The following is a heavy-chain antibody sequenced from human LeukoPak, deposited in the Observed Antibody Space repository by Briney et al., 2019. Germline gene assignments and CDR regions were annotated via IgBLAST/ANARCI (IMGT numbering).Heavy chain of an antibody. D-gene: IGHD2-15*01. CDR2: IGGVSESF. V-gene: IGHV3-23*01. CDR3: AKDRYCSGGSCYFDY. CDR1: GFIFSNYA. J-gene: IGHJ4*02. Sequence: GGSLRLSCAASGFIFSNYAMTWVRQAPGKGLEWVSIIGGVSESFYYADSVKGRFTISRDNSKNTLYLQMNSLRAEDTAVYYCAKDRYCSGGSCYFDYWGQGSLVTVSS.